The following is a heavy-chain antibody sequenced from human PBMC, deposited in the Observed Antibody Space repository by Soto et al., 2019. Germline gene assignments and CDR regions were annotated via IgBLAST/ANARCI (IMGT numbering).Heavy chain of an antibody. J-gene: IGHJ6*02. CDR2: ISGSGGST. CDR3: AKFQMGGDSYYYYGFDV. D-gene: IGHD4-17*01. V-gene: IGHV3-23*01. CDR1: GFTFSSYA. Sequence: VGSLRLSCAASGFTFSSYAMGWVRQAPGKGPEWVSAISGSGGSTYYADSVKGRFTISRDNSKNTLYLQMNSLRAEDTAVYYCAKFQMGGDSYYYYGFDVWGQGTTVTVSS.